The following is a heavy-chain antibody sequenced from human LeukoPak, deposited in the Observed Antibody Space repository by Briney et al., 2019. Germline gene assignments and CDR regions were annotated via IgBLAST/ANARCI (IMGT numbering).Heavy chain of an antibody. D-gene: IGHD2/OR15-2a*01. J-gene: IGHJ4*02. V-gene: IGHV4-34*01. CDR2: INHSGST. CDR3: ARVTGIGNFDY. CDR1: GGSFSGYY. Sequence: SETLSLTCAVYGGSFSGYYWSWIRQPPGKGLEWIREINHSGSTNYNPSLKSRVTISVDTSKNQFSLKLSSVTAADTAVYYCARVTGIGNFDYWGQGTLVTVSS.